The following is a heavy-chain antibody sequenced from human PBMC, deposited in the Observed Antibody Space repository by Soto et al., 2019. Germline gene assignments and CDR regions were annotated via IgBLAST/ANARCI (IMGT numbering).Heavy chain of an antibody. CDR1: GGSISSSSYY. CDR3: ASVIVVVPAARDRENLKYYMDV. Sequence: SETLSLTCTVSGGSISSSSYYWGWIRQPPGKGLEWIGSIYYSGSTYYNPSLKSRVTISVDTSKNQFSLKLSSVTAADTAVYYCASVIVVVPAARDRENLKYYMDVWGKGTTVTVSS. V-gene: IGHV4-39*01. CDR2: IYYSGST. J-gene: IGHJ6*03. D-gene: IGHD2-2*01.